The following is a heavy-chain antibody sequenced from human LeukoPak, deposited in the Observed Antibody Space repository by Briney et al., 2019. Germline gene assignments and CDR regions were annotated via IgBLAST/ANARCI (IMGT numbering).Heavy chain of an antibody. CDR2: IKSKTDGGTT. CDR1: GFTFSNAW. V-gene: IGHV3-15*01. Sequence: GGSLRLSCAASGFTFSNAWMSWVRQAPGKGLEWVGRIKSKTDGGTTDYAAPVKGRFTISRDDSKNTLYLQMNSLKTEDTAVYYCTTDLPRRHLVVVPAAMVSDYWGQGTLVTVSS. CDR3: TTDLPRRHLVVVPAAMVSDY. D-gene: IGHD2-2*01. J-gene: IGHJ4*02.